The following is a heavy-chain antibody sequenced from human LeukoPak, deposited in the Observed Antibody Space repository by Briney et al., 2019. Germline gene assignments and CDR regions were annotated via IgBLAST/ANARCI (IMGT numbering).Heavy chain of an antibody. Sequence: PSETLSLTCAVYGGSFSGYYWSWIRQPPGKGLEWIGEINHSGSTNYNPSLKSRVTISVDTSKNQFSLKLSSVTAADTAVYYCARRADIVVVVAATKTFDYWGQGTLVTVSS. CDR3: ARRADIVVVVAATKTFDY. CDR2: INHSGST. J-gene: IGHJ4*02. D-gene: IGHD2-15*01. V-gene: IGHV4-34*01. CDR1: GGSFSGYY.